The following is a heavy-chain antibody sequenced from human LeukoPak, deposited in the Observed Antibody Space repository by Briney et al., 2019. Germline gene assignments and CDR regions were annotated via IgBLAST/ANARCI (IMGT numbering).Heavy chain of an antibody. D-gene: IGHD3-10*01. J-gene: IGHJ6*02. CDR2: INPNSGGT. CDR1: GYTFTGYY. CDR3: ARDRDRRYGSGYYGMDV. V-gene: IGHV1-2*02. Sequence: ASVKVSCKASGYTFTGYYMHWVRQAPGQGLEWMGWINPNSGGTNYARKFQGRVTMTRDTSISTAYMELSRLRSDDTAVYYCARDRDRRYGSGYYGMDVWGQGTTVTVSS.